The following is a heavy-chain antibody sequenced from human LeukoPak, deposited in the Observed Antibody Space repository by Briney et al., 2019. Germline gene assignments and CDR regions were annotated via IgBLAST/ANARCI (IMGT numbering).Heavy chain of an antibody. J-gene: IGHJ4*02. CDR3: ARGVRGYSYGYLDY. CDR1: GYTFTSYD. D-gene: IGHD5-18*01. V-gene: IGHV1-69*06. Sequence: ASVKVSCKASGYTFTSYDINWVRQATGQGLEWMGGITPIFGTANYAQKFQGRVTITADKSTSTAYMELSSLRSEDTAVYYCARGVRGYSYGYLDYWGQGTLVTVSS. CDR2: ITPIFGTA.